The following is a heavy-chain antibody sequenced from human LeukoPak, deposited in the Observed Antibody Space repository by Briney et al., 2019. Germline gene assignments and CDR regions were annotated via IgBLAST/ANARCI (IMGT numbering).Heavy chain of an antibody. CDR3: ARSVPDYTRFDY. CDR1: GYTLTELS. D-gene: IGHD4-11*01. J-gene: IGHJ4*02. CDR2: FDPEDGET. Sequence: ASVKVSCKVSGYTLTELSMHWVRQAPGKGLGWMGGFDPEDGETIYAQKFQGRVTMTEDTSTDTAYMELNSLRAEDTALYYCARSVPDYTRFDYWGQGALVTVSS. V-gene: IGHV1-24*01.